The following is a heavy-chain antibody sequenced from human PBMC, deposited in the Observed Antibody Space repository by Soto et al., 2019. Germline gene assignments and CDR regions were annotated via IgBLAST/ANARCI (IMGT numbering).Heavy chain of an antibody. Sequence: ASVKVSYKASGYTFSSYYMHWVRQAPGQGLEWMGIINPSGGSTSYAQKFQGRVTMTRDTSTSTVYMELSSLRSEDTAVYYCARAGIAAAGSQNYYYYGMDVWG. CDR1: GYTFSSYY. CDR3: ARAGIAAAGSQNYYYYGMDV. V-gene: IGHV1-46*03. J-gene: IGHJ6*02. CDR2: INPSGGST. D-gene: IGHD6-13*01.